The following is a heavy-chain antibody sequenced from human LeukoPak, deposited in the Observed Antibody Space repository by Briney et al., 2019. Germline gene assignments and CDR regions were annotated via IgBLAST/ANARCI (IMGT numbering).Heavy chain of an antibody. CDR1: GYSFTSYW. V-gene: IGHV5-51*01. Sequence: GEARNISGKGSGYSFTSYWIGGVRQMPGKGLEWMEIIYPGDSDTRYSPSFQGQVTIPADKSISTAYLQWSSLKASDTAMYYCARRYYGSGSYYNWLDPWGQGTRVTVSS. CDR3: ARRYYGSGSYYNWLDP. D-gene: IGHD3-10*01. CDR2: IYPGDSDT. J-gene: IGHJ5*02.